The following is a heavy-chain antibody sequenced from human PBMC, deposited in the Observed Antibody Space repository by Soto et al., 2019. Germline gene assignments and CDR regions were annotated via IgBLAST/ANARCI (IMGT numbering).Heavy chain of an antibody. Sequence: PSETLSLTCTVSGGPISSYFRGWIRPPAGKGLEWIGRIYTSGSTNYNPSLKSRVTMSVDTSKNQFSLKLSSVTAADTAVYYCARDIRGSGYYFDYWGQGTLVTVSS. D-gene: IGHD3-3*01. V-gene: IGHV4-4*07. CDR3: ARDIRGSGYYFDY. CDR2: IYTSGST. J-gene: IGHJ4*02. CDR1: GGPISSYF.